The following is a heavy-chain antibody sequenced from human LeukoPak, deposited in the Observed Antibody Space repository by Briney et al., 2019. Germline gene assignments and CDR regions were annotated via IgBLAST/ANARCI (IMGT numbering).Heavy chain of an antibody. Sequence: SETLSLTCAVYGGSFSGYYWSWIRQPPGKGLEWIGEINHSGSTNYNPSLKSRVTISVDTSKNQFSLKLSSVTAADTAVYYCARGSNGPWGQGALVTASS. CDR2: INHSGST. J-gene: IGHJ5*02. V-gene: IGHV4-34*01. CDR1: GGSFSGYY. D-gene: IGHD2-8*01. CDR3: ARGSNGP.